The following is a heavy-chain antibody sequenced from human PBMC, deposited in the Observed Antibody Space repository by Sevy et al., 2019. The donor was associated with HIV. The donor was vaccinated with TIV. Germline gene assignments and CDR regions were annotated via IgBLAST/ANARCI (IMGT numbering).Heavy chain of an antibody. V-gene: IGHV3-23*01. Sequence: GGSLRLSCAASGFTFSSYAMSWVRQAPGKGLEWVSAISGSGGSTYYADSVKGGFTISRDNSKNTLYLQMNSLRAEDTAVYYCAKDSHGSGKLSAFDIWCQGTMVTVSS. CDR3: AKDSHGSGKLSAFDI. CDR2: ISGSGGST. J-gene: IGHJ3*02. D-gene: IGHD3-10*01. CDR1: GFTFSSYA.